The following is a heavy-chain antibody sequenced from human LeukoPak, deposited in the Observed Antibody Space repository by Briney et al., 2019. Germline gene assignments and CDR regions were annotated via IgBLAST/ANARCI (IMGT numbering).Heavy chain of an antibody. CDR2: INHSGST. Sequence: SETLSLTCTVSGGSISSYYWSWIRQPPGKGLEWIGEINHSGSTNYNPSLKSRVTISVDTSKNQFSLKLSSVTAADTAVYYCARLKMVRGVISGYYFDYWGQGTLVTVSS. CDR3: ARLKMVRGVISGYYFDY. CDR1: GGSISSYY. J-gene: IGHJ4*02. D-gene: IGHD3-10*01. V-gene: IGHV4-34*01.